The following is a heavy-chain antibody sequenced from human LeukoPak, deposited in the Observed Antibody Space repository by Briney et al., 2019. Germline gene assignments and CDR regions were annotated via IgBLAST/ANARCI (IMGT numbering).Heavy chain of an antibody. J-gene: IGHJ4*02. CDR1: GFIFSSYW. CDR3: ASGSSGRYFANFEY. Sequence: PGGSLRLSCAASGFIFSSYWMGWVRQAPGKGLEWVASIKQDGVEKHYVDSRKGRVIICRENAENSLYLQVNSLRVEDTAVYYCASGSSGRYFANFEYWGQGVLLTVSS. D-gene: IGHD6-19*01. CDR2: IKQDGVEK. V-gene: IGHV3-7*01.